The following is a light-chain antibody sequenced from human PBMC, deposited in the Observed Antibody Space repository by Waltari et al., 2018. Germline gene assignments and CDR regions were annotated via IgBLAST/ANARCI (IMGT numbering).Light chain of an antibody. V-gene: IGKV3-20*01. CDR1: QSVSSNF. CDR3: QHYGDSLWT. CDR2: GAS. J-gene: IGKJ1*01. Sequence: EIVLTQSPGTLSLSPGERATLSCRASQSVSSNFLAWYQQKPGQSPRLLIYGASSRATGIPGRFIGSGSGTDFTLTISRLEPEDFAVYYCQHYGDSLWTFGQGTKVEIK.